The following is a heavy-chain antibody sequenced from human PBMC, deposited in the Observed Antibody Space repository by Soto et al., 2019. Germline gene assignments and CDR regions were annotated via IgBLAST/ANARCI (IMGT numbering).Heavy chain of an antibody. CDR1: GFTFSSYE. CDR3: ARDIVPTGGYFDY. J-gene: IGHJ4*02. V-gene: IGHV3-48*03. D-gene: IGHD2-15*01. CDR2: ISSSGSTI. Sequence: EVQLVESGGGLVQPGGSLRLSCAASGFTFSSYEMNWVRQAPGKGLEWDSYISSSGSTIYYADSVKGRFTISRDNAKNSLYLQMNSLRAEDTAVYYCARDIVPTGGYFDYWGQGTLVTVSS.